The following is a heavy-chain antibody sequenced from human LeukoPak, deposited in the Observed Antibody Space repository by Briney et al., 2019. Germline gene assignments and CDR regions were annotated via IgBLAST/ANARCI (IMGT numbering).Heavy chain of an antibody. CDR3: TTDEDWNYARKDV. CDR2: TVSEIDGGTT. D-gene: IGHD1-7*01. J-gene: IGHJ6*02. Sequence: GGSLRLSCAASGFTFNYAWMSWVRQVPGKGLEWVGQTVSEIDGGTTDYAAPVKGRFTISRDDSKSTLYLQMNSLKIEDTAVYYCTTDEDWNYARKDVWGQGATVIISS. CDR1: GFTFNYAW. V-gene: IGHV3-15*04.